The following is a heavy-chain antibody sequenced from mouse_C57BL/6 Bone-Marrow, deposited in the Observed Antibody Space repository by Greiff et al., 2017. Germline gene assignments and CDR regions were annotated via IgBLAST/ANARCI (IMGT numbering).Heavy chain of an antibody. CDR3: ARDVYGMDY. CDR1: GFTFSDFY. CDR2: SRNKANDYTT. Sequence: EVKLVESGGGLVQSGRSLRLSCATSGFTFSDFYMEWVRQAPGKGLEWIAASRNKANDYTTEYSASVKGRFIVSRDTSQSILYLQMNALRAEDTAIYYCARDVYGMDYWGQGTSVTVSS. V-gene: IGHV7-1*01. J-gene: IGHJ4*01.